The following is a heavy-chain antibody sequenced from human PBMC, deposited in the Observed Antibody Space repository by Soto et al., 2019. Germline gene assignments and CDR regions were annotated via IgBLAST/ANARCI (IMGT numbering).Heavy chain of an antibody. CDR3: ARGRGGTFDY. J-gene: IGHJ4*02. V-gene: IGHV4-61*01. D-gene: IGHD1-1*01. CDR2: IYYSGST. Sequence: QVQLQESGPGLVKPSETLSLTCTVSGGSVSSGSYYWSWIRQPPGKGLEWIGYIYYSGSTNYNPSLKSRVTISVDTSKNQFSRNLSSVTAADTAVYYCARGRGGTFDYWGQGTLVTVSS. CDR1: GGSVSSGSYY.